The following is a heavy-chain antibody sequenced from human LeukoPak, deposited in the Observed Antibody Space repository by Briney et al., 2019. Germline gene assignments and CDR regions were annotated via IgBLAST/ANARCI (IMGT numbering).Heavy chain of an antibody. J-gene: IGHJ5*02. Sequence: SETLSLTCAVYVGSFIVYYWSWIRQPPGKGLEWIGEINHSGSTNYNPSLKSRVTISVDTSKNQFSLKLSSVTAADTAVYYCARRRLLLNWFDPWGQGTLVTVSS. CDR3: ARRRLLLNWFDP. CDR1: VGSFIVYY. CDR2: INHSGST. V-gene: IGHV4-34*01. D-gene: IGHD2-15*01.